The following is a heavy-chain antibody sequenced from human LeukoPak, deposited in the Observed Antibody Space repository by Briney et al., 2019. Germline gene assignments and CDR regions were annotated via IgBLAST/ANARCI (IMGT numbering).Heavy chain of an antibody. CDR3: ASTAAATDPPGF. CDR1: GFTFSDYA. V-gene: IGHV3-30-3*01. CDR2: ISSDVYDGTTE. D-gene: IGHD6-13*01. J-gene: IGHJ4*02. Sequence: GGSLRLSCSASGFTFSDYAMDWVHQAPGKGLECEAVISSDVYDGTTEYYADSVKGRFTISRDNSKNTVYLQMNSLRGEDTAVYYCASTAAATDPPGFWGQGTLVTVSS.